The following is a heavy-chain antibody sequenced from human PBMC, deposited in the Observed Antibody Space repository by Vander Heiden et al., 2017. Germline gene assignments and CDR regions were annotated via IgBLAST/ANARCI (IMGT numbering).Heavy chain of an antibody. CDR2: IIPFFRTA. CDR1: GGSFRNYA. V-gene: IGHV1-69*01. Sequence: QVQLVQSGAEVQTPGSSVKVPCKSAGGSFRNYAFSWMRQAPGQGLEWMGGIIPFFRTANYAQRFQGRITRSADESTSTTYMELTSLTSEDTAVYYCARDESGPNNWSVERWGRVTLVTVSS. D-gene: IGHD1-1*01. CDR3: ARDESGPNNWSVER. J-gene: IGHJ2*01.